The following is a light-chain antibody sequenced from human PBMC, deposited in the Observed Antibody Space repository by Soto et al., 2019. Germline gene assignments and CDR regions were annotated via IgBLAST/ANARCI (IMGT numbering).Light chain of an antibody. CDR2: EVS. J-gene: IGLJ3*02. V-gene: IGLV2-14*01. Sequence: QCALTQPASVSGSPGQSITISCTGTSSDVGGYNYVSWYQQHPGKAPKLMIYEVSNRPSGVSNRFSGSKSGNTASLTISGLQAEDEADYYCSSYTSSSFWVFGGGTKLTVL. CDR3: SSYTSSSFWV. CDR1: SSDVGGYNY.